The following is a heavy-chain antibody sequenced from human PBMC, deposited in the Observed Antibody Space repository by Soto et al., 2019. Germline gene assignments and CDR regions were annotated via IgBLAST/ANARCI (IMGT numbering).Heavy chain of an antibody. J-gene: IGHJ4*02. CDR1: GGSISSGGYS. D-gene: IGHD3-22*01. CDR3: ARSGSYYDSSGYYFLDY. CDR2: IYHSGST. Sequence: SETLSLTCAVSGGSISSGGYSWSWIRQPPGKGLEWIGYIYHSGSTYYNPSLKSRVTISVDRSKNQFSLKLSSVTAADTAVYYCARSGSYYDSSGYYFLDYWGQGTLVTVSS. V-gene: IGHV4-30-2*01.